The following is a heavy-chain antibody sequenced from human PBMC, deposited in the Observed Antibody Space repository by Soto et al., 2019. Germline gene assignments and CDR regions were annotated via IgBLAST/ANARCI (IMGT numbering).Heavy chain of an antibody. CDR3: AGSAINTVTTASGYFDY. CDR2: ISYDGSNK. Sequence: GGSLRLSCAASGFTFSSYGMHWVRQAPGKGLEWVAVISYDGSNKYYADSVKGRFTITRDNSKNTLYLQMNSLRAEDTAVYYCAGSAINTVTTASGYFDYWGQGTLVTVSS. D-gene: IGHD4-17*01. J-gene: IGHJ4*02. CDR1: GFTFSSYG. V-gene: IGHV3-30*03.